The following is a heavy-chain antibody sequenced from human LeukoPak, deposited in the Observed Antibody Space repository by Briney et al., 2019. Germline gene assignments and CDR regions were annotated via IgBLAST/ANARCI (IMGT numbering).Heavy chain of an antibody. CDR1: GFTVSSNY. J-gene: IGHJ3*02. V-gene: IGHV3-53*01. D-gene: IGHD2-2*01. CDR3: AGHCSSTSCPRGDDAFDI. CDR2: IYSGGST. Sequence: GGSLRLSCAASGFTVSSNYMSWVRQAPGKGLEWVSVIYSGGSTYYADSVKGRFTISRDNSKNTLYLQMNSLRAEDTAVYYCAGHCSSTSCPRGDDAFDIWGQRTMVTVSS.